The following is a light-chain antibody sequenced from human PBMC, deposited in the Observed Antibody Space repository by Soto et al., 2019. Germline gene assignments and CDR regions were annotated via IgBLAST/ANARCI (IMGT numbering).Light chain of an antibody. V-gene: IGLV1-44*01. J-gene: IGLJ1*01. Sequence: QSVLTQPPSASGTPGQRVIISCSGSSSHIGSNTVNWYQQLPGTAPKLLIYSNNQRPSGVPDRFSGFKSGTSASLAISGLQSEDEADYYCAAWDDSLNGRYVFGTGTKVTVL. CDR2: SNN. CDR3: AAWDDSLNGRYV. CDR1: SSHIGSNT.